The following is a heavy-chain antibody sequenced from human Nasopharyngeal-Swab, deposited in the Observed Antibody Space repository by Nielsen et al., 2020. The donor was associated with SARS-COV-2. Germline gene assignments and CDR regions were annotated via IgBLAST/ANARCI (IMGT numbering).Heavy chain of an antibody. CDR2: INPSGGST. D-gene: IGHD5-18*01. CDR1: GYTFTSYY. Sequence: ASVKVSCKASGYTFTSYYMHWVRQAPVQGLEWMGIINPSGGSTSYAQKFQGRVTMTRDTSTSTVYMELSSLRSEDTAVYYCARLTAMVNRGDYYYGMDVWGQGTTVTVSS. J-gene: IGHJ6*02. CDR3: ARLTAMVNRGDYYYGMDV. V-gene: IGHV1-46*01.